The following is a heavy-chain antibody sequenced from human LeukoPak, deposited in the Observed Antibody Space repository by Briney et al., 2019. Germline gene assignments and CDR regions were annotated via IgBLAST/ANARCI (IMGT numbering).Heavy chain of an antibody. CDR3: ARLGFDP. D-gene: IGHD1-26*01. CDR2: ISSSSSTI. CDR1: GFTFSSYS. V-gene: IGHV3-48*01. J-gene: IGHJ5*02. Sequence: GGSLRLSCAASGFTFSSYSMKWVRQAPGKGLEWVSYISSSSSTIYYADSVKGRFTISRDNAKNSLYLQMNSLRAEDTAVYYCARLGFDPWGQGTLVTVSS.